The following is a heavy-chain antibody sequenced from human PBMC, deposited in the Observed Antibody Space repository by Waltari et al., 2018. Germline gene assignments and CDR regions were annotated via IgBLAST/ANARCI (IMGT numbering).Heavy chain of an antibody. CDR1: GFTFSSYS. D-gene: IGHD2-21*01. CDR2: ISRSSSYI. CDR3: ARVAYCGGDCYATFDY. Sequence: EVQLVESGGGLVKPGGSLRLSCAASGFTFSSYSMNWVRQAPGKGLEWVSSISRSSSYIYYSDSVKGRFTISIDNAKNSLYLQMNSLRAEDTAVYYCARVAYCGGDCYATFDYWGQGTLVTVSS. V-gene: IGHV3-21*01. J-gene: IGHJ4*02.